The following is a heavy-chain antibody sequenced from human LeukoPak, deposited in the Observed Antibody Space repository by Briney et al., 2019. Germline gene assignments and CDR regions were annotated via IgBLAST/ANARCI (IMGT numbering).Heavy chain of an antibody. V-gene: IGHV1-2*02. D-gene: IGHD4-17*01. J-gene: IGHJ2*01. CDR2: INPNSGGT. CDR3: ARMATVTTRWYFDL. CDR1: GYSFTDFY. Sequence: ASVKVSCKASGYSFTDFYMHWVRQAPGQGLEWMGWINPNSGGTKYAQKFQGRVTMTRDTSITTAYMDLGRMTSDDTAVYYCARMATVTTRWYFDLWGRGTLVTVSS.